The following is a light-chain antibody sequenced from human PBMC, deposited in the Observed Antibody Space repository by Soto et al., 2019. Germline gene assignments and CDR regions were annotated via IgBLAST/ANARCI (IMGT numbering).Light chain of an antibody. CDR3: QQYCSSPLFT. Sequence: EIVLTQSPGTLSLSPGERATLSCRASQSVSSSYLAWYQQKPGQAPRLLIYGASSRATGIPDRFSGSGSGTDFTLTISRLEPEDFAVYYCQQYCSSPLFTFGPGTKVYSK. CDR2: GAS. V-gene: IGKV3-20*01. J-gene: IGKJ3*01. CDR1: QSVSSSY.